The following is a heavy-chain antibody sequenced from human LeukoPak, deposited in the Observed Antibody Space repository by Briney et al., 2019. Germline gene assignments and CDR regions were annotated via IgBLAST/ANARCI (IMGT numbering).Heavy chain of an antibody. CDR2: IYYSGST. D-gene: IGHD3-16*01. J-gene: IGHJ4*02. CDR3: TRGAGWLIDY. CDR1: GGSISSYY. Sequence: SETLSLTCTVSGGSISSYYWSWIRQPPGKGLEWIGYIYYSGSTNYNPSLKSRVTVSVDTSKNQFSLKLSSVTAADTAVYYCTRGAGWLIDYWGQGILVTVSS. V-gene: IGHV4-59*01.